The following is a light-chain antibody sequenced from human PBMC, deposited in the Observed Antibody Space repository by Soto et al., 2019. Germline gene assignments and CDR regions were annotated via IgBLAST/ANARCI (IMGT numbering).Light chain of an antibody. CDR1: QNVGSNY. V-gene: IGKV3-20*01. Sequence: EIVLTQSPGTLSLSPGERATLSCRASQNVGSNYLAWYQQRPDQAPRLLIYAASTRASGIPDRFSGFGSGTAFTLIISNLEHEDFAVYYCQQYGRSPPFSFGPGTKVDV. J-gene: IGKJ3*01. CDR2: AAS. CDR3: QQYGRSPPFS.